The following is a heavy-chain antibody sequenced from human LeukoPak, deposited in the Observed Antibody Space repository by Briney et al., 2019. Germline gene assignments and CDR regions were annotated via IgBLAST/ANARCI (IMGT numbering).Heavy chain of an antibody. CDR2: IHHSGST. J-gene: IGHJ5*02. V-gene: IGHV4-30-2*01. CDR3: ARDGVKQQPDL. D-gene: IGHD6-13*01. Sequence: SETLSLTCTVPGGSISSGGYYWSWIRQPPGKGLEWIGYIHHSGSTYYNPSLKSRVTISVDRSKNQFSLKLSSVTAADTAVYYCARDGVKQQPDLWGQGTLVTVSS. CDR1: GGSISSGGYY.